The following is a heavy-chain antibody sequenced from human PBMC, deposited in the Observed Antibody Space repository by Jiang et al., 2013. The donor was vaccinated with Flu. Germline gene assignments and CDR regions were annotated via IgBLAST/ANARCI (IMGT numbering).Heavy chain of an antibody. CDR3: AREFGGLLLWFGDVLMSFDI. V-gene: IGHV4-59*01. J-gene: IGHJ4*02. D-gene: IGHD3-10*01. CDR1: GDSFSTFY. Sequence: GPGLVKPSETLSLTCTVSGDSFSTFYWSWIRQSPERGLEWIGYIFYNGDTKYNPSLKSRVSISIDTSRNQFFLILRSVNAADTAVYFCAREFGGLLLWFGDVLMSFDIWGQGTLVTVSS. CDR2: IFYNGDT.